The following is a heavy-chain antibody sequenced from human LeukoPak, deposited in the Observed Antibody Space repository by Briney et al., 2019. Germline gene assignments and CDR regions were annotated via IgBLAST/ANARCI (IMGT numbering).Heavy chain of an antibody. D-gene: IGHD6-13*01. Sequence: ASVKVSCKASGYTFTSYAMNWVRQAPGQGLEWMGWINTNTGNPTYAQGFTGRFVFSLDTSVSMAYLQISSLKAEDTAVYYCARTGYSSSSNWFDPWGQGTLVTVSS. J-gene: IGHJ5*02. CDR2: INTNTGNP. CDR3: ARTGYSSSSNWFDP. V-gene: IGHV7-4-1*04. CDR1: GYTFTSYA.